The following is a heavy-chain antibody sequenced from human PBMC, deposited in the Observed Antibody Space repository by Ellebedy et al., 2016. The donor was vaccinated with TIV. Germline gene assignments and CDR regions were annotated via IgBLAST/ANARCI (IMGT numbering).Heavy chain of an antibody. D-gene: IGHD6-13*01. CDR1: GFSVSSVNYY. CDR3: ARHRRVGSWYPLFDY. Sequence: SETLSLTCTVSGFSVSSVNYYWSWIRQPPGKGLEWIGYLYSSGNTNYNPSLKGRVTISVDTSKIQFSLKLTSVTAADTAVYYCARHRRVGSWYPLFDYWGQGSLVTVST. V-gene: IGHV4-61*01. CDR2: LYSSGNT. J-gene: IGHJ4*02.